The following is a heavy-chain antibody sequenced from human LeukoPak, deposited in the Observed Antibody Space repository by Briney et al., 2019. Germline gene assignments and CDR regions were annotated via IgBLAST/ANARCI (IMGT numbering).Heavy chain of an antibody. J-gene: IGHJ4*02. V-gene: IGHV4-59*01. CDR3: ARAGYSSGWYEFDY. Sequence: SETLSRTCTVSGGSISSYYWSWIRQPPGKGLEWIGYIYYSGSTNYNPSLKSRVTISVDTSKNQFSLKLSSVTAADTAVYYCARAGYSSGWYEFDYWGQGTLVTVSS. D-gene: IGHD6-19*01. CDR1: GGSISSYY. CDR2: IYYSGST.